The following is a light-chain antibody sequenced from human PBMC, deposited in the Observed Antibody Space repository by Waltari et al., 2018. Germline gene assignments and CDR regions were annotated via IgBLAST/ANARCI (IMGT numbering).Light chain of an antibody. J-gene: IGKJ1*01. V-gene: IGKV1-5*03. CDR3: QQYDSYWT. CDR2: KAS. Sequence: DIQMTQSPSTLSASVGDRVTITCRASQRVNSLVAWYQQKPRKAPKLLIFKASNLESGVPSRFSGSGSGTEFTLTISSLQPDDFATYHCQQYDSYWTFGQGTKVEIK. CDR1: QRVNSL.